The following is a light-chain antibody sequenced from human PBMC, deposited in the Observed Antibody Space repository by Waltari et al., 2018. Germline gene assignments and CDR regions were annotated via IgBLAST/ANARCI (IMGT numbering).Light chain of an antibody. CDR3: QQHGTSPFT. CDR2: GAS. Sequence: EIVLTQSPGTLSLSPGERATLPCRASQSVSSSYLAWYQQKPGQAPRLLIYGASSRATGIPDRISGSGSGTDFTLTLSSLEPEDFAVYYCQQHGTSPFTFGQGTKVEIK. CDR1: QSVSSSY. J-gene: IGKJ2*01. V-gene: IGKV3-20*01.